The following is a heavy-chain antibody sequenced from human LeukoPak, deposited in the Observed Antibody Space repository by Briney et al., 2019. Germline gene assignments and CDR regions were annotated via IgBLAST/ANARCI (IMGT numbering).Heavy chain of an antibody. CDR1: GFTFSGYW. CDR3: AQGGSPGAFDY. CDR2: INGDGSST. J-gene: IGHJ4*02. D-gene: IGHD1-26*01. Sequence: GGSLRLSCAASGFTFSGYWMHWVRQAPGKGLVWVSRINGDGSSTSYADSVKGRFTISRDNARNTLYLQMNSLRVEDTAVYYCAQGGSPGAFDYWGQGTLVTVSS. V-gene: IGHV3-74*01.